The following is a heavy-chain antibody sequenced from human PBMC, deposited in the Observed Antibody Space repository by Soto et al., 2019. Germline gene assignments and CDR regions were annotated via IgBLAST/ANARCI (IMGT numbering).Heavy chain of an antibody. CDR3: ARDRGVYYYDSSGYYPDDPFYYYGMDV. D-gene: IGHD3-22*01. CDR1: GFTFSSYA. J-gene: IGHJ6*02. CDR2: ISYDGSNK. V-gene: IGHV3-30-3*01. Sequence: GGSLRLSCAASGFTFSSYAMHWVRQAPGKGLEWVAVISYDGSNKYYADSVKGRFTISRDNSKNTLYLQMNSLRAEDTAVYYCARDRGVYYYDSSGYYPDDPFYYYGMDVWGQGTTVTVSS.